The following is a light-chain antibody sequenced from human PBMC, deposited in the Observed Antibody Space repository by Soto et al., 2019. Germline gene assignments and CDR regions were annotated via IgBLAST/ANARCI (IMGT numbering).Light chain of an antibody. V-gene: IGKV4-1*01. CDR2: WAS. CDR1: QSVLLSSQNKNC. Sequence: DIVVTQSPESLAVSLGERATINCKSTQSVLLSSQNKNCITWYQQKPGQPPKVLIYWASTRNSGAPDRFSGSGSGTDFTLTISSLQAEDVAVYYCHQYCTIPRTFGQGTKVEIK. CDR3: HQYCTIPRT. J-gene: IGKJ1*01.